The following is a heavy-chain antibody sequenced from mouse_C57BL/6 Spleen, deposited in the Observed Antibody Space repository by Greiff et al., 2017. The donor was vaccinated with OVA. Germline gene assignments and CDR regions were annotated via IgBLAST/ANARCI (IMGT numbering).Heavy chain of an antibody. V-gene: IGHV1-59*01. CDR2: IDPSDSYT. CDR1: GYTFTSYW. D-gene: IGHD2-5*01. CDR3: ARSEGSNYKYYAMDY. Sequence: QVQLQQPGAELVRPGTSVKLSCKASGYTFTSYWMHWVKQRPGQGLEWIGVIDPSDSYTNYNQKFKGKATLTVDTSSSTAYMQLSSLTSEDSAVYYCARSEGSNYKYYAMDYWGQGTSVTVSS. J-gene: IGHJ4*01.